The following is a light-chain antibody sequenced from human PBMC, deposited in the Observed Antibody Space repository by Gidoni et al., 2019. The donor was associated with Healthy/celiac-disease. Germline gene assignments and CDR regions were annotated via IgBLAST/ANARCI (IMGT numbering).Light chain of an antibody. J-gene: IGKJ2*01. CDR3: QQYNNWPYT. CDR1: QSVSSN. V-gene: IGKV3-15*01. Sequence: EIVMTQSPATLSVSPGERATLSCRASQSVSSNLAWYQQKPGQAPRSLIYGASTRATGIPARFSGSGSGTEFTLTISSLQSEDFAVYYCQQYNNWPYTFXXXTKLEIK. CDR2: GAS.